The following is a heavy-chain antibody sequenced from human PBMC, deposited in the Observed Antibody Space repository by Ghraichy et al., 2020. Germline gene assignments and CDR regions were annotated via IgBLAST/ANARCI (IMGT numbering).Heavy chain of an antibody. V-gene: IGHV3-53*01. Sequence: GGSLRLSCAVSGLPLNNNHINWVRQAPGKGLEWVSFIYKDGDTSYADSVKGRFTISRDRAKNTVYLQMDSLRDEDTATYYCAGSLSGLDSGDHWGQGTLVTVSS. D-gene: IGHD6-19*01. CDR1: GLPLNNNH. CDR3: AGSLSGLDSGDH. J-gene: IGHJ4*02. CDR2: IYKDGDT.